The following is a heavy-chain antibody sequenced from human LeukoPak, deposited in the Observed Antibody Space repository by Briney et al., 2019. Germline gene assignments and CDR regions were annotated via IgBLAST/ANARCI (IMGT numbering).Heavy chain of an antibody. CDR1: GYTLTELS. CDR2: FDPEDGET. CDR3: ATGGGDGYFY. D-gene: IGHD5-24*01. Sequence: ASVKVSCKVSGYTLTELSMHWVRQAPGKGLEWMGGFDPEDGETIYAQKFQGRVTMIEDTSTDTAYMELSSLRSEDTAVYYCATGGGDGYFYWGQGTLVTVSS. V-gene: IGHV1-24*01. J-gene: IGHJ4*02.